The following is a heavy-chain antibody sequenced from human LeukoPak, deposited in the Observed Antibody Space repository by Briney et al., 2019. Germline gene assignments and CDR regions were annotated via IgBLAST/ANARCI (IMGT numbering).Heavy chain of an antibody. Sequence: GGSLRLSCAASGFTFRTHWMSWVRQAPGKGLEWVANIKQDGSDKYYVDSVKGRFTISKDNAKNSLYLQMNSLRAEDTALYYCAKDDGSYFSLVDYWGQGTLVTVSS. CDR3: AKDDGSYFSLVDY. CDR1: GFTFRTHW. J-gene: IGHJ4*02. D-gene: IGHD1-26*01. CDR2: IKQDGSDK. V-gene: IGHV3-7*03.